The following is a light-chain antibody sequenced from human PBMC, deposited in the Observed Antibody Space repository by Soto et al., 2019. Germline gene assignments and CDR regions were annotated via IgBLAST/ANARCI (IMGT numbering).Light chain of an antibody. CDR1: SSDVGGYNY. CDR2: EVS. Sequence: QSALTQPASVSGSPGQSITISCTGTSSDVGGYNYGSWYQQHPGKATKLMLYEVSNRPPGVSNRFSGSKSGNTASLTISGLQAEDEADYYCSSYTSSSTRVFGGGTKRTVL. V-gene: IGLV2-14*01. CDR3: SSYTSSSTRV. J-gene: IGLJ3*02.